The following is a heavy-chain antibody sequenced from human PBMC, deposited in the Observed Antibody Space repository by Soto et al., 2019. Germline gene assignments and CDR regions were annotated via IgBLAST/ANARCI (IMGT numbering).Heavy chain of an antibody. V-gene: IGHV1-18*01. Sequence: ASVKVSCKASGYTFTSYGISWVRQAPGQGLEWMGWISAYNGNTNYAQKLHGRVTMTTDTCTSTAYMELRSLRSDDTAVYYCARGHYYDSSGYWASGAFDIWGQGTMVTVS. CDR1: GYTFTSYG. CDR2: ISAYNGNT. D-gene: IGHD3-22*01. CDR3: ARGHYYDSSGYWASGAFDI. J-gene: IGHJ3*02.